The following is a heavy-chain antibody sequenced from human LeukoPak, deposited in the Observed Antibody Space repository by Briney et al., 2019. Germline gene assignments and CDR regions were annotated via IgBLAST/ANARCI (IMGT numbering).Heavy chain of an antibody. CDR3: ARHPEPGYCSSTSCHESYFDY. CDR2: ISGSGGRP. Sequence: GGSLRLSCAASGFTFSSCAMSWVRQAPGKGLEWVSAISGSGGRPYYADSVKGRFTISRDNSKNTLYLQMNSLRAEDTAVYYCARHPEPGYCSSTSCHESYFDYWGQGALVTVSS. D-gene: IGHD2-2*01. V-gene: IGHV3-23*01. J-gene: IGHJ4*02. CDR1: GFTFSSCA.